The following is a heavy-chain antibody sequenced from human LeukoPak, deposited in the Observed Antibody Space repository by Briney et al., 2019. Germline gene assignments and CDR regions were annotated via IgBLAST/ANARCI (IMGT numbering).Heavy chain of an antibody. Sequence: GGSLRLSCAASGFTFSSYAMSWVRQAPGKGLEWVAVISYDGNNKYYAESVKGRFTISRDNSKNTLYLQMNSLRAEDTAVYYCATAVAGTCFDYWGQGTLVTVSS. J-gene: IGHJ4*02. CDR1: GFTFSSYA. CDR3: ATAVAGTCFDY. V-gene: IGHV3-30*04. CDR2: ISYDGNNK. D-gene: IGHD6-19*01.